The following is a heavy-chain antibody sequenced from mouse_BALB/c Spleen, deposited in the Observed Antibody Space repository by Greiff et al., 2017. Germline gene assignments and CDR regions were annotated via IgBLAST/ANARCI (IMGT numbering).Heavy chain of an antibody. CDR3: ASGTVVNY. Sequence: EVKLMESGAELVKPGASVKLSCTASGFNIKDTYMHWVKQRPEQGLEWIGRIDPANGNTKYDPKFQGKATITADTSSNTAYLQLSSLTSEDTAVYYCASGTVVNYWGQGTTLTVSS. D-gene: IGHD1-1*01. CDR1: GFNIKDTY. V-gene: IGHV14-3*02. CDR2: IDPANGNT. J-gene: IGHJ2*01.